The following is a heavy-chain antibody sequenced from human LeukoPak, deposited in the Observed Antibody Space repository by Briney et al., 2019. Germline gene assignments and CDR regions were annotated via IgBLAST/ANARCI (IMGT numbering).Heavy chain of an antibody. D-gene: IGHD3-22*01. V-gene: IGHV4-59*11. Sequence: SETLSLTSTVSSGSISSHYWSWIPQAPGQGLEWIGNIYYSGSTNYNPSVKSRVTISVDTSKHQFSLKLSSVTAADTAVYHCARVRKYYYDSSGHFWFDPWGQGTLVTVSS. CDR2: IYYSGST. J-gene: IGHJ5*02. CDR3: ARVRKYYYDSSGHFWFDP. CDR1: SGSISSHY.